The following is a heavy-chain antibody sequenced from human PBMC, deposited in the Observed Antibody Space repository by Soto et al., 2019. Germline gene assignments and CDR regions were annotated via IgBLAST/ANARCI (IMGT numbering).Heavy chain of an antibody. V-gene: IGHV3-23*01. Sequence: EEQLLESGGGLVQPGGSLRLSCTASGFTFSTYAMAWVRQAPGKGLEWVSGISAGGGATHYADSARGRFTVSRDDSKNTVYLRMTSLKNEDTATYYCARETGVAVTYPFDIWGQGTMVTVSS. CDR2: ISAGGGAT. D-gene: IGHD2-8*02. CDR3: ARETGVAVTYPFDI. J-gene: IGHJ3*02. CDR1: GFTFSTYA.